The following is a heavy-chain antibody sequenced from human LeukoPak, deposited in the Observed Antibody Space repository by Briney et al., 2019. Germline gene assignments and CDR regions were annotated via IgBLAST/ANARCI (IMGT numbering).Heavy chain of an antibody. CDR1: GYTFTSYD. CDR3: ARDRIVATIFRSGWFDP. D-gene: IGHD5-12*01. V-gene: IGHV1-8*01. Sequence: ASVKVSCKASGYTFTSYDINWVRQATGQGLEWMGWMNPNSGNTGYAQKFQGRVTMTRNTSISTAYMELSSLGSEDTAVYYCARDRIVATIFRSGWFDPWGQGTLVTVSS. CDR2: MNPNSGNT. J-gene: IGHJ5*02.